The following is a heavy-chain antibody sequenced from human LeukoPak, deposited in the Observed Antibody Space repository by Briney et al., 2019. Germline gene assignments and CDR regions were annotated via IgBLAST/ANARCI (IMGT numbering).Heavy chain of an antibody. CDR3: ARDKGLYYYGMDV. CDR2: IKQDGSEK. CDR1: GFTFSGYW. V-gene: IGHV3-7*03. Sequence: TGGSLRLSCAASGFTFSGYWMSWVRQAPGKGLEWVANIKQDGSEKYYVDSVKGRFTISRDNAKNSLYLQMNSLRAEDTAVYYCARDKGLYYYGMDVWGQGTTVTVSS. J-gene: IGHJ6*02.